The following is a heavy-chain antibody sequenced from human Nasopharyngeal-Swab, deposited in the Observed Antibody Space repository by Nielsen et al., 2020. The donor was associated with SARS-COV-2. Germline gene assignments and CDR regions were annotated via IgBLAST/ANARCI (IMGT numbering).Heavy chain of an antibody. D-gene: IGHD2-15*01. CDR3: AKAHGGGFYYYYMDV. Sequence: GGSLRLSCAASGFTFSSYGMHWVRQAPGKGLEWVAVISYDGSNKYYADSVKGRFTISRDNSKNTLYLQMNSLRAEDTAVHYCAKAHGGGFYYYYMDVWGKGTTVTVSS. J-gene: IGHJ6*03. CDR1: GFTFSSYG. V-gene: IGHV3-30*18. CDR2: ISYDGSNK.